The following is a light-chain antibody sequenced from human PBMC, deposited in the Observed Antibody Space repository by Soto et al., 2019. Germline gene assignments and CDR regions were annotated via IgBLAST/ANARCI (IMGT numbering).Light chain of an antibody. Sequence: EIVLTPSPATLSSFPGDRVTLSCRASQYINTRLAWYQHRPGQAPRLLIYQTSIRAAGIPDRFSGSGSGTDFSLTISRLEPEDFAVYYCQQYGSSLWTFGQGTKVDIK. V-gene: IGKV3-20*01. CDR1: QYINTR. CDR3: QQYGSSLWT. J-gene: IGKJ1*01. CDR2: QTS.